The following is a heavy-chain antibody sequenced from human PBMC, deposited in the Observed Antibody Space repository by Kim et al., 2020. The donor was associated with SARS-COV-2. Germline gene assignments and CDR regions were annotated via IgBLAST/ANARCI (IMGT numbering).Heavy chain of an antibody. Sequence: SETLSLTCTVSGGSISSSSYYWGWIRQPPGKGLEWIGSIYYSGSTYYNPSLKSRVTISVDTSKNQFSLKLSSVTAADTAVYYCAAYVLLWFGDSTGWFDPWGQGTLVTVSS. CDR3: AAYVLLWFGDSTGWFDP. CDR1: GGSISSSSYY. V-gene: IGHV4-39*01. CDR2: IYYSGST. J-gene: IGHJ5*02. D-gene: IGHD3-10*01.